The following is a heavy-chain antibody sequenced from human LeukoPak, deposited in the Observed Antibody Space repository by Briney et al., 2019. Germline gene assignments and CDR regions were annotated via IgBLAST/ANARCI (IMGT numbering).Heavy chain of an antibody. CDR3: ARQDTFYDFLTGYYLDY. CDR2: INHSGST. J-gene: IGHJ4*02. Sequence: SETLSLTCTVSGGSISSSSYYWGWIRQPPGKGLEWIGEINHSGSTNYNPSLKSRVTISVDTSKNQFSLKLSSVTAADTAVYYCARQDTFYDFLTGYYLDYWGQGTLVTVSS. CDR1: GGSISSSSYY. V-gene: IGHV4-39*01. D-gene: IGHD3-9*01.